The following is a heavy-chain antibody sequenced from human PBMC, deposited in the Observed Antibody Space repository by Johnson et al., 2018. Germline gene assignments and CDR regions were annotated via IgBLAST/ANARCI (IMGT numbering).Heavy chain of an antibody. CDR3: GRGNDPDYDFWSGPLSYYGMDV. CDR1: GGTFSSYA. V-gene: IGHV1-69*01. J-gene: IGHJ6*02. CDR2: IIPIFGTA. D-gene: IGHD3-3*01. Sequence: QVQLVQSGAEVKKPGSSVKVSCKASGGTFSSYAISWVRQAPGQGLEWMGGIIPIFGTANYAQKFQGRVTITADESTSTASMELSSLRSEDTAVYYWGRGNDPDYDFWSGPLSYYGMDVWGQGTTVTVSS.